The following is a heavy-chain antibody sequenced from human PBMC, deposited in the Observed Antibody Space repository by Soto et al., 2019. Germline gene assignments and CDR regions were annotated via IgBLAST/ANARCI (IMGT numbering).Heavy chain of an antibody. J-gene: IGHJ5*02. CDR1: GGSISSSSYY. V-gene: IGHV4-39*02. D-gene: IGHD2-15*01. Sequence: SETLSLTCTVSGGSISSSSYYWGWIRQPPGKGLEWIGSIYYSGSTYYNPSLKSRVTISVDTSKNQFSLKLSSVTAADTAVYYCAREVLLRYCSGGSCRESNWFDPWGQGTLVTVSS. CDR2: IYYSGST. CDR3: AREVLLRYCSGGSCRESNWFDP.